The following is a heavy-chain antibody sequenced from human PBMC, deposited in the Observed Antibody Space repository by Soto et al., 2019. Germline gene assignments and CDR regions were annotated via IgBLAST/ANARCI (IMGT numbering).Heavy chain of an antibody. J-gene: IGHJ4*02. CDR1: GYSFTSYW. D-gene: IGHD2-21*02. CDR2: IYPGNSDT. Sequence: GESLKISCKGSGYSFTSYWIGWVRQMPGKGLEWMGIIYPGNSDTRNNPSFQSQVTISADKSISTAYLKWSSLKASDTAMYYCARSPCGGDCQFDYWGQGTLVTVSA. V-gene: IGHV5-51*01. CDR3: ARSPCGGDCQFDY.